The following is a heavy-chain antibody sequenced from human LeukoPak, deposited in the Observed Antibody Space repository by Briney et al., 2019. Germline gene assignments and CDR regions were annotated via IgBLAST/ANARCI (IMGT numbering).Heavy chain of an antibody. Sequence: GRSLSLSRAASGFTFSSYGMHWVRQAPGKGLEWVAVISYDGSNKYYADSVKGRFAISRDNSKNTLYLQMNSLRAEDTAVYYCAKDLSSGWCDYWGQGTLVTVSS. CDR1: GFTFSSYG. V-gene: IGHV3-30*18. CDR2: ISYDGSNK. J-gene: IGHJ4*02. CDR3: AKDLSSGWCDY. D-gene: IGHD6-19*01.